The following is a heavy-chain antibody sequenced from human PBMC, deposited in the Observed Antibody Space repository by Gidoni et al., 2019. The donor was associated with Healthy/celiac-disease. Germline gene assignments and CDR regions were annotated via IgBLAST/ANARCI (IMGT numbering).Heavy chain of an antibody. V-gene: IGHV4-39*01. Sequence: QLQLQESGPGLVKPSETLSLTCTVSGGSISSRSYYWGWIRQPPGKGLEWIGSIYYSGSTYYNPSLKSRVTISVDTSKNQSSLKLSSVTAADTAVYYCARLTVTTLGYYYGMDVWGPGTTVTVPS. J-gene: IGHJ6*02. CDR1: GGSISSRSYY. D-gene: IGHD4-17*01. CDR3: ARLTVTTLGYYYGMDV. CDR2: IYYSGST.